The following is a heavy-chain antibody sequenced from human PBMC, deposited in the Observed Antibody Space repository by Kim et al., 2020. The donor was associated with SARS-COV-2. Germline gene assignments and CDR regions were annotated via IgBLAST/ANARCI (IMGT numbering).Heavy chain of an antibody. Sequence: DAVKGRCTLSKDNSKNTLYLQMNSLRAEDTAVYFCARGYDYDTGGYPFDYWGQGTLVTVSS. D-gene: IGHD3-22*01. J-gene: IGHJ4*02. V-gene: IGHV3-30*07. CDR3: ARGYDYDTGGYPFDY.